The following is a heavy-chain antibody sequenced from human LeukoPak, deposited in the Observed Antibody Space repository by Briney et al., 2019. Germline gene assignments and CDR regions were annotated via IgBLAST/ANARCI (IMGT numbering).Heavy chain of an antibody. V-gene: IGHV4-4*02. CDR3: AREGINYGGLHYYGMDV. J-gene: IGHJ6*02. D-gene: IGHD4-23*01. Sequence: SETLSLTCAVSGGPISSNNWWSWVRQPPGEGLEWIGEVFHSGSTNYNPSLKSRVTISVEKSKNQFSLKLSSVTAADTAVYFCAREGINYGGLHYYGMDVWGQGTTVTVSS. CDR1: GGPISSNNW. CDR2: VFHSGST.